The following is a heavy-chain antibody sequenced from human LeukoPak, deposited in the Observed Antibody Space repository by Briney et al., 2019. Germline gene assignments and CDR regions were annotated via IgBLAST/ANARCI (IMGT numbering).Heavy chain of an antibody. CDR3: AKDPDCLGYSYGCFDY. CDR1: GFTFSSYA. D-gene: IGHD5-18*01. J-gene: IGHJ4*02. Sequence: GGSLRLSCAASGFTFSSYAMHWVRQAPGKGLEWVAVISYDGSNKYYADSVKGRFTISRDNSKNTLYLQMNSLRAEDTAVYYCAKDPDCLGYSYGCFDYWGQGTLVTVSS. CDR2: ISYDGSNK. V-gene: IGHV3-30*04.